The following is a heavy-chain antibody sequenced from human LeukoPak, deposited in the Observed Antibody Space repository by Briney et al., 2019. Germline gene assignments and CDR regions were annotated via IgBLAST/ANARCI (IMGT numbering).Heavy chain of an antibody. D-gene: IGHD2-2*01. CDR1: GFTFSSYW. Sequence: GGSLRLSCAASGFTFSSYWMHWVRQAPGKGLEWVSSITSVSSYKYYADSVKGRFTISRDNAKNSLFLQMNSLRAEDTAIYYCARDPTADDYWGQGTLVTVSS. J-gene: IGHJ4*02. V-gene: IGHV3-21*01. CDR2: ITSVSSYK. CDR3: ARDPTADDY.